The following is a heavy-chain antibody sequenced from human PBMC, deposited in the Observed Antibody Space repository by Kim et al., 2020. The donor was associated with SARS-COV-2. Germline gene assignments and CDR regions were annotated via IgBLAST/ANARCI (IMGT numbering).Heavy chain of an antibody. CDR3: AKGIVGATGWFDP. J-gene: IGHJ5*02. Sequence: YADSVNGRFTISRDNSKNTLYLQMNSLRAEDTAVYYCAKGIVGATGWFDPWGQGTLVTVSS. D-gene: IGHD1-26*01. V-gene: IGHV3-33*06.